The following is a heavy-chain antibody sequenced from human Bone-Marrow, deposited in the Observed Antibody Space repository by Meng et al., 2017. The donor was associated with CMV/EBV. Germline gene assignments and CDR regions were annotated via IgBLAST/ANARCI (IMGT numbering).Heavy chain of an antibody. CDR1: GFTFSSYC. J-gene: IGHJ4*02. CDR2: IKSKTDGGTT. Sequence: GGSLRLSCAASGFTFSSYCMSWVRQAPGKGLEWVGRIKSKTDGGTTDYAAPVKGRFTISRDDSKNTLYLQMNSLKTEDTAVYYCTTDTPDTYYYDSSGSVGWGRGTLVTVSS. CDR3: TTDTPDTYYYDSSGSVG. D-gene: IGHD3-22*01. V-gene: IGHV3-15*01.